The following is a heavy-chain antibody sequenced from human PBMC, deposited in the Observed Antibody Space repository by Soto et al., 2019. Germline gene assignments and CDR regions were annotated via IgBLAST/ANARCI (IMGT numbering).Heavy chain of an antibody. Sequence: GGSLRLSCVASGFTFSAYGMNWVRQAPGKGLEWVAVRSDAGQNIKYADSVKGRFTISRDNSRDTLYLHMKTLRIDDAALDHCSKDSDYDSGAYYYGSLDYWGQGTLVTVSS. CDR3: SKDSDYDSGAYYYGSLDY. CDR2: RSDAGQNI. D-gene: IGHD3-22*01. J-gene: IGHJ4*02. CDR1: GFTFSAYG. V-gene: IGHV3-30*18.